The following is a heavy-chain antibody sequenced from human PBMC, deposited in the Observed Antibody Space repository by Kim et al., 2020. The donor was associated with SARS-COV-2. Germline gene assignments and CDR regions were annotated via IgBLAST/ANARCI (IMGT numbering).Heavy chain of an antibody. Sequence: NDNPSLKSRVTISVDTSKNQFSLKLSSVTAADTAVYYCAREGYDFDAFDIWGQGTMVTVSS. D-gene: IGHD5-12*01. J-gene: IGHJ3*02. V-gene: IGHV4-34*01. CDR3: AREGYDFDAFDI.